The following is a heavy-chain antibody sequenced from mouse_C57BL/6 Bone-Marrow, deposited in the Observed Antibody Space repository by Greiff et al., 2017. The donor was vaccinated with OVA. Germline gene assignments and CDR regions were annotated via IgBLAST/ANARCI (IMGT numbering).Heavy chain of an antibody. V-gene: IGHV1-81*01. D-gene: IGHD1-1*01. Sequence: QVQLQQSGAELARPGASVKLSCKASGYTFTSYGISWVKQRTGQGLEWIGEIYPRSGNTYYTEKFKGKATLTADKSSSTAYMELRSLTSEDSAVYFCARTITTVPYYYAMDYWGQGTSVTVSS. J-gene: IGHJ4*01. CDR1: GYTFTSYG. CDR2: IYPRSGNT. CDR3: ARTITTVPYYYAMDY.